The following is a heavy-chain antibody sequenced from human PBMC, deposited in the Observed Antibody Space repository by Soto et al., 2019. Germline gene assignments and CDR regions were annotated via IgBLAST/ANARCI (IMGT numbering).Heavy chain of an antibody. J-gene: IGHJ5*02. CDR2: IYYSGSP. CDR1: GGSISNYY. Sequence: PSETLSLTCTVSGGSISNYYWSWIRQPPGKGLEWIGYIYYSGSPNYNPSLKSRVTISVDTSKNQFSLKLSSVTAADTAVYYCARDRWFDPWGQGTLVTVSS. CDR3: ARDRWFDP. V-gene: IGHV4-59*01.